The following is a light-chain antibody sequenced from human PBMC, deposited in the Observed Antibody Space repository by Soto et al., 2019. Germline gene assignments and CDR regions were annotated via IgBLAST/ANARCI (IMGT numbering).Light chain of an antibody. J-gene: IGLJ1*01. Sequence: QSVLTQPPSVSGAPGQRVTISCTGSSSNIGAGYDVHWYQQLPGTAPKLLIHGNSNRPSGVPDRFSGSKSGTSASLAITGLQAEDEADYYCQSYDSSLRGVFGTGTKLTVL. CDR1: SSNIGAGYD. V-gene: IGLV1-40*01. CDR3: QSYDSSLRGV. CDR2: GNS.